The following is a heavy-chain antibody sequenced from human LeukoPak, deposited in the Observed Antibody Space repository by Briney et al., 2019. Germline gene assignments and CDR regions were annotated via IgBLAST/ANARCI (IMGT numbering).Heavy chain of an antibody. D-gene: IGHD2-2*01. CDR2: IRYDGSNK. J-gene: IGHJ4*02. Sequence: GGSLRLSCAAPGFTFSSYGMHWVRQAPGKGLEWVAFIRYDGSNKYYADSVKGRFTISRDNSKNTLYLQMNSLRAEDTAVYYCAKGSFIVVVPAATNFDYWGQGTLVTVSS. V-gene: IGHV3-30*02. CDR3: AKGSFIVVVPAATNFDY. CDR1: GFTFSSYG.